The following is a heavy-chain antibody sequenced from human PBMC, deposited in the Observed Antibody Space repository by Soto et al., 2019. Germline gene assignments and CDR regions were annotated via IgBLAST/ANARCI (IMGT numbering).Heavy chain of an antibody. Sequence: EVQLVESGGGLVQPGGSLRLSCAASGFTFSNYWMSWVRQAPGKGPEWVANIKQDGSEKNYVDSVAGRFTISRDNAKNSLYLQMNSLRAEDTAVYYCATYAHHTFDSWGQGTLVTVSS. V-gene: IGHV3-7*01. CDR1: GFTFSNYW. CDR2: IKQDGSEK. CDR3: ATYAHHTFDS. D-gene: IGHD3-16*01. J-gene: IGHJ5*01.